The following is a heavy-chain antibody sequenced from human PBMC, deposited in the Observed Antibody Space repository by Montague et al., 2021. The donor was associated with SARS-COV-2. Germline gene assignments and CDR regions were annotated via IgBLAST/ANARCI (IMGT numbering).Heavy chain of an antibody. CDR3: ARIRYDILTGYQTLFDY. V-gene: IGHV2-70*11. CDR2: IDWDDDK. Sequence: PALVKPTQTLTLTCTFSGFSLSTSGMCVSWIRQPSGKALEWLARIDWDDDKYYSTSLKTRLTISKDTSKNQVVLTMTSMDPVDTATYYCARIRYDILTGYQTLFDYWGQGTLVTVSS. D-gene: IGHD3-9*01. J-gene: IGHJ4*02. CDR1: GFSLSTSGMC.